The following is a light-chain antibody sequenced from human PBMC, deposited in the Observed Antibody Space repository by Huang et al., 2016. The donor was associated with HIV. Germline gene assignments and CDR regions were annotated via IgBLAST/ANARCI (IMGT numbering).Light chain of an antibody. CDR3: QQSFSVPRT. Sequence: DIQMTQSPPSLSASVGDRVTFTCRADQNITKSLNWYQQKPGKAPKILSYTVSTLESGVPSRFSGSGSGSRFTLNIGNLQPEDFATYYCQQSFSVPRTFG. J-gene: IGKJ1*01. V-gene: IGKV1-39*01. CDR2: TVS. CDR1: QNITKS.